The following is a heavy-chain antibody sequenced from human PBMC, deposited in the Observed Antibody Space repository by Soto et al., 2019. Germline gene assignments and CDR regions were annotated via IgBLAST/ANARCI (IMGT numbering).Heavy chain of an antibody. CDR2: ISWNSGSI. V-gene: IGHV3-9*01. CDR3: AKDNGPIAVAGKQGGYFDY. J-gene: IGHJ4*02. D-gene: IGHD6-19*01. Sequence: GGSLRLSCAASGFTFDDYAMHWVRQAPGKGLEWVSGISWNSGSIGYADSVKGRFTISRDNAKNSLYLQMNSLRAEDTALYYCAKDNGPIAVAGKQGGYFDYWGQGTLVTVSS. CDR1: GFTFDDYA.